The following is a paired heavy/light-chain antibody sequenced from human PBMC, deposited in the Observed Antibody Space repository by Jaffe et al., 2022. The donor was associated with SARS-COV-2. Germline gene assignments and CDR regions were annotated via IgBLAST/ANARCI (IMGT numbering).Light chain of an antibody. J-gene: IGLJ2*01. CDR3: NSRDSSDNLYLV. Sequence: SSELTQDPAVSVALGQTVRITCQGDSLRSYYASWYQQKAGQAPVLVIYAKNNRPSGIPDRFSGSSSGNTASLTITGAQAEDEADYYCNSRDSSDNLYLVFGGGTKLTVL. CDR2: AKN. V-gene: IGLV3-19*01. CDR1: SLRSYY.
Heavy chain of an antibody. Sequence: QLQLQESGPGLVKPSETLSLTCTVSGGSISSSSYYWGWIRQPPGKGLEWIGSIYYSGITYYNPSLKSRVTISVDTSKSQFSLNLSSVTAADTAVYHCARHQYDLWSGYCDYWGQGTLVTASS. CDR1: GGSISSSSYY. CDR3: ARHQYDLWSGYCDY. V-gene: IGHV4-39*01. J-gene: IGHJ4*02. CDR2: IYYSGIT. D-gene: IGHD3-3*01.